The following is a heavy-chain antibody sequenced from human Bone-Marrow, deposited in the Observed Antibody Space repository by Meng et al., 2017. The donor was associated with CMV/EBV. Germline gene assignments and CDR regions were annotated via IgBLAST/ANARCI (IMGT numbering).Heavy chain of an antibody. CDR3: AKEMATTKFYNYYYYGMAV. CDR1: GFTFDDYA. J-gene: IGHJ6*02. Sequence: GGSLRLSCAASGFTFDDYAMHWVRQAPGKGLEWVSLISWDGGSTYYADSVKGRFTISRDNSKNSLYLQMNSLRAEDTALYYCAKEMATTKFYNYYYYGMAVWGQWPTVPVYS. CDR2: ISWDGGST. V-gene: IGHV3-43D*03. D-gene: IGHD5-24*01.